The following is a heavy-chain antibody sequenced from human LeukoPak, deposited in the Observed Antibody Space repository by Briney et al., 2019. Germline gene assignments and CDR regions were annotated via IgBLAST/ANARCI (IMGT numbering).Heavy chain of an antibody. Sequence: SETLSLTCTVSGNSISSGDHYWSWIRQPAGKGLEWIGRIYTSGSTTYNPSLKSRVTISGDTSENQFSLRLSSVTAADTAVYYCARASYSYDISGWVPFDYWGQGTLATVSS. CDR1: GNSISSGDHY. CDR2: IYTSGST. D-gene: IGHD3-22*01. CDR3: ARASYSYDISGWVPFDY. J-gene: IGHJ4*02. V-gene: IGHV4-61*02.